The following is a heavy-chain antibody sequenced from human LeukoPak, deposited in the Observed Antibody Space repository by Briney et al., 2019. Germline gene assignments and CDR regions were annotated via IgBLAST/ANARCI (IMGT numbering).Heavy chain of an antibody. J-gene: IGHJ4*02. CDR2: IKTKSDGGTT. D-gene: IGHD3-22*01. CDR1: GFFFSNAW. CDR3: TTDAYYDSSGYYHRGDY. V-gene: IGHV3-15*05. Sequence: GGSLRLSCAASGFFFSNAWMTWVRQAPGTGLEWVGRIKTKSDGGTTDYAAPVKGRFTISRDDSKNTLYLQMSSLKTEDTAVYYCTTDAYYDSSGYYHRGDYWGQGTLVTVSS.